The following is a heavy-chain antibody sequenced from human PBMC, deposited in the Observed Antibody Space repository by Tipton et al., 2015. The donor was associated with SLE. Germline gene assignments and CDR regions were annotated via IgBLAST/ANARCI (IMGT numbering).Heavy chain of an antibody. CDR2: IYRSGTA. D-gene: IGHD3-3*01. CDR3: ARAPYDSWSDYQATFYY. V-gene: IGHV4-38-2*02. J-gene: IGHJ4*02. CDR1: SYSIYNGFY. Sequence: TLSLTCSVSSYSIYNGFYWGWIRQSPGKGLEWIGSIYRSGTAYYNPSLKSRVTMSVDTSKNQFSLKLTSVTAADTAVYYCARAPYDSWSDYQATFYYWGQGTLVTVS.